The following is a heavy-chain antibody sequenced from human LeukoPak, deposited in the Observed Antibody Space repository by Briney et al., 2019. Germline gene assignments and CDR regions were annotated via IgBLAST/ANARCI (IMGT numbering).Heavy chain of an antibody. CDR3: ARDTAGYCSSTSCPDKYFQH. CDR1: GFTFSSSW. J-gene: IGHJ1*01. Sequence: GGSLRLSCAASGFTFSSSWMHWVRQGPGKGLVWVSRINSDGSTIDYADSVKGRFTISRDNAKNTLYLQMNSLRAEDTAVYYCARDTAGYCSSTSCPDKYFQHWGQGTLVTVSS. V-gene: IGHV3-74*01. CDR2: INSDGSTI. D-gene: IGHD2-2*03.